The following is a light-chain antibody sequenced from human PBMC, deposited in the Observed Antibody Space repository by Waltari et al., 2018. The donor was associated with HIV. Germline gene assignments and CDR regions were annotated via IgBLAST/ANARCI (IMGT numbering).Light chain of an antibody. CDR1: QSVSSSY. V-gene: IGKV3-20*01. J-gene: IGKJ2*01. CDR3: QHFDTSLPKYT. CDR2: GAS. Sequence: EFVLTQSPGTLSLSPGERATLSCRASQSVSSSYLAWYQQRPGQAPRLLSYGASSRAAGIPDRFTGSGSGTDFTLTISRLEPEDFAVYYCQHFDTSLPKYTFGQGTKLEIK.